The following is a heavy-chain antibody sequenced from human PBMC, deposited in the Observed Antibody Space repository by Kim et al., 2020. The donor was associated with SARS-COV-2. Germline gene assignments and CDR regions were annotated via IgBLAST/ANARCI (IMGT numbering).Heavy chain of an antibody. CDR2: INTNTGNP. Sequence: ASVKVSCKASGYTFTSYAMNWVRQAPGQGLEWMGWINTNTGNPTYAQGFTGRFVFSLDTSVSTAYLQISSLKAEDTAVYYCARDAETYYDFWSGYYKEADYYYMDVWGKGTTVTVSS. J-gene: IGHJ6*03. CDR1: GYTFTSYA. CDR3: ARDAETYYDFWSGYYKEADYYYMDV. V-gene: IGHV7-4-1*02. D-gene: IGHD3-3*01.